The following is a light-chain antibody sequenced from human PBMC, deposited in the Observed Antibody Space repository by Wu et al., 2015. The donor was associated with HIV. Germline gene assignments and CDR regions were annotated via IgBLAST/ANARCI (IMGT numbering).Light chain of an antibody. J-gene: IGKJ1*01. V-gene: IGKV3-11*01. CDR2: GAS. CDR3: QQYDNWPPWT. CDR1: QRVSTF. Sequence: DIVLTQSPATLSLSPGGRATLSCRASQRVSTFVAWYQHRPGQAPRLVIYGASNRATGIPARFSGSGSETDFTLTISSLEPEDFAVYYCQQYDNWPPWTFGQGTKVEVK.